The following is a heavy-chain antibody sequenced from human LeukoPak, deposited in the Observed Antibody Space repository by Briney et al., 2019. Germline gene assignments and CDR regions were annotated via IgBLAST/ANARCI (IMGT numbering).Heavy chain of an antibody. V-gene: IGHV4-59*01. D-gene: IGHD6-19*01. J-gene: IGHJ3*02. CDR2: IYYSGST. Sequence: SETLSLTCTVSGGSISSYYWSWFRQVPGKGLEWIGYIYYSGSTNYNPSLKSRVTISVDTSKDQFSLKVHSVTAADTAVYYCARGLAGYSGGDDAFDIWGQGTMVTVSS. CDR3: ARGLAGYSGGDDAFDI. CDR1: GGSISSYY.